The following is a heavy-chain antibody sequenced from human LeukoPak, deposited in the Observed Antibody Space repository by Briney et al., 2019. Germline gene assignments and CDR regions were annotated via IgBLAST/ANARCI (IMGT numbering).Heavy chain of an antibody. CDR3: AKGGPQFFDY. CDR2: ISGSGGST. Sequence: GGSLRLSCAVSGFTFSDYAMSWVRQAPGKGLEWVSTISGSGGSTYSADSVKGRFTISRDNSRNTLYLQMNSLRAEDTAIYYYAKGGPQFFDYWGQGTLVTVSS. CDR1: GFTFSDYA. D-gene: IGHD5-24*01. J-gene: IGHJ4*02. V-gene: IGHV3-23*01.